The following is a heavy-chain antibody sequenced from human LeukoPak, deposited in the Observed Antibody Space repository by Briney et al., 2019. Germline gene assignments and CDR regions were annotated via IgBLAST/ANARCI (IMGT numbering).Heavy chain of an antibody. CDR2: IYTSGST. V-gene: IGHV4-4*07. D-gene: IGHD3-3*01. CDR1: GGSISSYY. Sequence: PSETLSLTCTVSGGSISSYYWSWIRQPAGKGLEWIGRIYTSGSTNYNPSLKSRVTMSVDTSKNQFSLKLSSVTAADTAVYYCARDVGITIFGVVISRDAFDISGQGTMVTVSS. J-gene: IGHJ3*02. CDR3: ARDVGITIFGVVISRDAFDI.